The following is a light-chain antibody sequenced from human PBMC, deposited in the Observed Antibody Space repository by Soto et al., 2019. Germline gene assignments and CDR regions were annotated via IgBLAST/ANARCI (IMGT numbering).Light chain of an antibody. J-gene: IGKJ3*01. CDR3: QQANSFPPT. CDR2: AAS. V-gene: IGKV1D-12*01. Sequence: DLQMTQSPSSVSASVGDRVTITCRANQGVATWLAWYQQKPGKAPKLLIYAASSLHGGVPSRFSGSGSGTDFSLTISSLQPEDIATYYCQQANSFPPTFGPGTKVDMK. CDR1: QGVATW.